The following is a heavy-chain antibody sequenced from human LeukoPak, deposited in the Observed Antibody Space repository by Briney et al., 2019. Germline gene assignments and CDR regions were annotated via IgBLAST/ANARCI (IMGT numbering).Heavy chain of an antibody. D-gene: IGHD1-26*01. CDR2: IFSSGST. V-gene: IGHV4-4*07. Sequence: SETLSLTCTVPRGSISNYYWNWIRQPAGKRPEWIGRIFSSGSTHYNPSLKSRVTISVDTSSNRFSLELRSVTAADTATYYCARDPFRSSFDSWGQGTLVTVSS. CDR3: ARDPFRSSFDS. CDR1: RGSISNYY. J-gene: IGHJ4*02.